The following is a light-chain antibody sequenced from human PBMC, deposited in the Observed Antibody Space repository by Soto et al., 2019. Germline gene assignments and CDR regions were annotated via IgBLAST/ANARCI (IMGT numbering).Light chain of an antibody. CDR3: SLYTSSSTFV. J-gene: IGLJ1*01. Sequence: QSVLTQPASVSGSPGQSATISCTGDVGSYRRVSWYQQPPGTAPKLMIYEVSNRPSGVPDRFSGSKSGNTASLTISGLQAEDEGDYYCSLYTSSSTFVFGTGTKVTIL. CDR2: EVS. CDR1: DVGSYRR. V-gene: IGLV2-18*01.